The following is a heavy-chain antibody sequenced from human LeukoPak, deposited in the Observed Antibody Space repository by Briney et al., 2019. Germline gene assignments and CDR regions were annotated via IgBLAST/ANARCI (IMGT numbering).Heavy chain of an antibody. CDR1: GFTLSIYD. Sequence: GGSLRLSCAASGFTLSIYDMHWVRQGASKSLEWVSVLGAAGDPYYPGCLKGRFTISRDTDKNYLYLQMNSLRPEDTAVYYCARGYSSRYDYWGQGTLVTVSS. J-gene: IGHJ4*02. D-gene: IGHD5-18*01. CDR2: LGAAGDP. V-gene: IGHV3-13*05. CDR3: ARGYSSRYDY.